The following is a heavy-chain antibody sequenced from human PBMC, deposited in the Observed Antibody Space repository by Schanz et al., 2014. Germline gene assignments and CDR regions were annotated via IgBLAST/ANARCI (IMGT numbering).Heavy chain of an antibody. CDR1: GFTFSNYW. CDR2: IRQEGSEK. Sequence: EVQLVESGGGLVQPGGSLRLSCAASGFTFSNYWMSWVRQAPGKGLEWVANIRQEGSEKYYVDSVKGRFTVSRDDAKNSLYLQMNSLRVEDTAVYYCARVRTIYGSGAMGYWGQGTLVTVSS. D-gene: IGHD3-10*01. J-gene: IGHJ4*02. CDR3: ARVRTIYGSGAMGY. V-gene: IGHV3-7*01.